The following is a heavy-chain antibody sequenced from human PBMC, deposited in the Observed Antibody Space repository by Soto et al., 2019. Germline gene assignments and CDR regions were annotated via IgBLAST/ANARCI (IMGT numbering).Heavy chain of an antibody. V-gene: IGHV1-18*01. D-gene: IGHD1-1*01. CDR2: ISAYNGNT. Sequence: ASVKVSCKASGYTFTSYGISWVRQAPGQGLEWMGWISAYNGNTNYAQKLQGRVTMTTDTSTSTAYMELRSLRSDDTAVYYCARATNFRDYYYYGMDVWGQGTTVTVSS. CDR3: ARATNFRDYYYYGMDV. J-gene: IGHJ6*02. CDR1: GYTFTSYG.